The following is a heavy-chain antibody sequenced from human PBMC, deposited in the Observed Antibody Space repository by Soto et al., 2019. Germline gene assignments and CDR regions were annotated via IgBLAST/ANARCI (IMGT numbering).Heavy chain of an antibody. CDR3: ARRGGGYYMSTDY. Sequence: SETLSLTCAVYGGSFSGYYWSWIRQPPGKGLEWIGEINHSGSTNYNPSLKSRVTISVDTSKNQFSLKLSSVTAADTAVYYCARRGGGYYMSTDYWGQGTLVTVSS. V-gene: IGHV4-34*01. J-gene: IGHJ4*02. D-gene: IGHD3-3*01. CDR2: INHSGST. CDR1: GGSFSGYY.